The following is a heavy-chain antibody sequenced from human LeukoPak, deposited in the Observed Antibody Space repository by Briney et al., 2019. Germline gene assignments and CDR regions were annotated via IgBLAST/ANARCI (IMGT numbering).Heavy chain of an antibody. Sequence: ASVKVSCKASGYTFTGYYMHWVRQAPGQGREWMGRINPNSGGTNYAQKFQGRVTMTRDTSISTAYLELSRLRSDDTAVYYCARVGGCSGGSCPYYFDYWGQGTLVTVSS. J-gene: IGHJ4*02. CDR3: ARVGGCSGGSCPYYFDY. V-gene: IGHV1-2*06. CDR2: INPNSGGT. CDR1: GYTFTGYY. D-gene: IGHD2-15*01.